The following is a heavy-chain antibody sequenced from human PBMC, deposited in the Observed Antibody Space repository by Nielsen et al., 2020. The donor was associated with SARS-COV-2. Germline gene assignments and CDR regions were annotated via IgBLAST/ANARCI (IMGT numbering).Heavy chain of an antibody. J-gene: IGHJ4*02. D-gene: IGHD5-24*01. CDR1: GGTSNTYA. V-gene: IGHV1-69*04. CDR2: IIPILGVP. CDR3: ARGDMAREGDADY. Sequence: SVQVSCKASGGTSNTYAITWVRQAPGQGLEWMGRIIPILGVPRYAQKFQGRVTISADKSTSTAYMELSSLTSEDTAVYYCARGDMAREGDADYWGQGTLVTVSS.